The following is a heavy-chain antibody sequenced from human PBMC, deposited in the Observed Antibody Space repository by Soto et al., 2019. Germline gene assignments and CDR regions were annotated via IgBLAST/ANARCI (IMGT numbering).Heavy chain of an antibody. CDR2: ISYDGSNK. J-gene: IGHJ4*02. Sequence: GGSLRLSCAASGFTFSSYGMHWVRQAPGKGLEWVAVISYDGSNKYYADSVKGRFTISRDNSKNTLYLQMNSLRAEDTAVYYCAKLAVHRADYWGQGTLVTVSS. CDR1: GFTFSSYG. V-gene: IGHV3-30*18. CDR3: AKLAVHRADY. D-gene: IGHD6-19*01.